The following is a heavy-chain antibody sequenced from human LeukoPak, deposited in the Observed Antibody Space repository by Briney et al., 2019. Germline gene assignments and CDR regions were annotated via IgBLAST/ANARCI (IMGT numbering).Heavy chain of an antibody. J-gene: IGHJ5*02. V-gene: IGHV3-9*03. CDR2: ISWNSGSI. CDR3: AKGQSSGWHTLFDH. Sequence: PGGSLRLSCAAPGFTFDDYAMHWVRQAPGKGLEWVSGISWNSGSIGYADSVKGRFTISRDNAKNSLYLQMNSLRADDMALYYCAKGQSSGWHTLFDHWGQGTLVTVSS. D-gene: IGHD6-19*01. CDR1: GFTFDDYA.